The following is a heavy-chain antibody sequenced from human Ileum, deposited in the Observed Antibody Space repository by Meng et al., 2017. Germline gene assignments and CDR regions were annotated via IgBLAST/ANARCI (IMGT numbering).Heavy chain of an antibody. CDR2: IYPSDSDT. J-gene: IGHJ4*01. V-gene: IGHV5-51*01. D-gene: IGHD4-11*01. CDR1: GYSFTTYW. Sequence: GGSLRLSCKGSGYSFTTYWIGWVRQMPGKGLEWMGAIYPSDSDTRDSPSFQGQITISADKYISTAYLQWSSRKPSDTAMYYCARREYFGNYRIDYWGQGTLVTVSS. CDR3: ARREYFGNYRIDY.